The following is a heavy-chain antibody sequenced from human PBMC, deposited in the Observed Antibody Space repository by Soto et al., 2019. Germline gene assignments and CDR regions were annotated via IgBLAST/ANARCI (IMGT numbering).Heavy chain of an antibody. V-gene: IGHV3-30-3*01. D-gene: IGHD1-26*01. CDR2: ISYAGSKK. Sequence: AGSLRPSCSAPIVPSIDYPTHWVRQVPGKGLEWVAIISYAGSKKYYAESVKGRFTISRDKSQNTVYLQMNSLRDEDTAVYYCVRVEMATTSHSDSWGQGTLVTVSS. J-gene: IGHJ4*02. CDR3: VRVEMATTSHSDS. CDR1: IVPSIDYP.